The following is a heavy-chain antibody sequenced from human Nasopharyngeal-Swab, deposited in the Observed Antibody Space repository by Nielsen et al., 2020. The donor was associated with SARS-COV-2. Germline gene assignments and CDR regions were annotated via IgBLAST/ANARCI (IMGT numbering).Heavy chain of an antibody. Sequence: GGSLRFSCEASGFTFSTYWMSWVRQAPGKGLEWVANIRQDESEKYYVDSVKGRFTISRDNAKNSLFLQMNSLRVADTAVYYCARLLEVGGTPLDYWGQGTLVSVSS. J-gene: IGHJ4*02. CDR2: IRQDESEK. D-gene: IGHD6-19*01. CDR1: GFTFSTYW. CDR3: ARLLEVGGTPLDY. V-gene: IGHV3-7*01.